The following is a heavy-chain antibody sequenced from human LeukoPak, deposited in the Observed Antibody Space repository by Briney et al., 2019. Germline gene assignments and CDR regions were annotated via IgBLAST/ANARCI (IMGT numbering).Heavy chain of an antibody. D-gene: IGHD2-15*01. J-gene: IGHJ4*02. Sequence: SETLSLTCTVSGGSISSYYWSWIRQPAGKGLEWIGRKYNSGSTNYNPSLKSRVTMSVDTSKNQFSLQLSSVTAADTAVYYCARGGGYISYFDFWGQGTLVTVSS. CDR3: ARGGGYISYFDF. CDR2: KYNSGST. CDR1: GGSISSYY. V-gene: IGHV4-4*07.